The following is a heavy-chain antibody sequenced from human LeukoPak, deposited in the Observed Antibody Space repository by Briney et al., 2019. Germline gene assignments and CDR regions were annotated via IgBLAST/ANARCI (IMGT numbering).Heavy chain of an antibody. D-gene: IGHD4-11*01. J-gene: IGHJ4*02. CDR2: IYYSGTT. CDR3: ARDYSNYILDY. CDR1: GGSISTYY. V-gene: IGHV4-59*01. Sequence: PSETLSLTCTVSGGSISTYYWTWIRQPPGKGLEWIGYIYYSGTTNYNPSLKSRVTMSVDTSKNEFSLKLSSVTAADTAAYYCARDYSNYILDYWGPGTLVTVSS.